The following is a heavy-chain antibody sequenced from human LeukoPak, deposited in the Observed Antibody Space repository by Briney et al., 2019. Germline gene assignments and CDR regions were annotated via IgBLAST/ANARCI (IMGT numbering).Heavy chain of an antibody. D-gene: IGHD3-9*01. CDR3: ARPYDILTPNWFDP. CDR1: GFTFSSYW. CDR2: INSNGSST. J-gene: IGHJ5*02. Sequence: GGSLRLSCAASGFTFSSYWMHWVRQAPGKGLVWVSRINSNGSSTSYAASVKGRFTISRDNAKNTLYLQMNSLRAEDTAVYYCARPYDILTPNWFDPWGQGTLVTVSS. V-gene: IGHV3-74*01.